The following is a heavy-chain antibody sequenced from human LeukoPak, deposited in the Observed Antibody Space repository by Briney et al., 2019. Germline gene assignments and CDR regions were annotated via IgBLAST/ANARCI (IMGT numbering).Heavy chain of an antibody. V-gene: IGHV4-30-2*03. Sequence: SQTLSLTCTVSGGSISSGGYYWSWIRQPPGKGLEWIGTIYHSGITYYNPSLTSRVTISTDTSKSRFFLNLKSVTAADTATYYCARASIIMVTGYFDHWGQGALVTVSS. J-gene: IGHJ4*02. CDR1: GGSISSGGYY. CDR3: ARASIIMVTGYFDH. D-gene: IGHD3-10*01. CDR2: IYHSGIT.